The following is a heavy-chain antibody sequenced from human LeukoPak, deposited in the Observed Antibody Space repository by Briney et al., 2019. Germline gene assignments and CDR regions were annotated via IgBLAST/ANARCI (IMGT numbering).Heavy chain of an antibody. CDR3: ARDLGIAVAGTGY. Sequence: AGGSLRLSCAASGFTFSNHEMSCVRQAPGKGLEWVSYISSSSSYTNYADSVKGRFTISRDNAKNSLYLQMNSLRAEDTAVYYCARDLGIAVAGTGYWGQGTLVTVSS. CDR2: ISSSSSYT. D-gene: IGHD6-19*01. CDR1: GFTFSNHE. J-gene: IGHJ4*02. V-gene: IGHV3-11*05.